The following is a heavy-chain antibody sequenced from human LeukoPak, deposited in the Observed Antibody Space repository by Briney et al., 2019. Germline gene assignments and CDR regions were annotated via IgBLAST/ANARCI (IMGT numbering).Heavy chain of an antibody. V-gene: IGHV4-31*03. D-gene: IGHD5-18*01. CDR2: IYYSGST. Sequence: PSETLSLTCTVSGGSISSGGYYWSWIRQRPGKGLEWIGYIYYSGSTYYNPSLKSRVTISVDTSKNQFSLKLSSVTAADTAVYYCARSVTAGYSYGPLFDYWGQGTLVTVSS. CDR1: GGSISSGGYY. J-gene: IGHJ4*02. CDR3: ARSVTAGYSYGPLFDY.